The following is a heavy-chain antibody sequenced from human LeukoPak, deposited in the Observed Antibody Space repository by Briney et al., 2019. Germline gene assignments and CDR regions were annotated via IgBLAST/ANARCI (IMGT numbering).Heavy chain of an antibody. V-gene: IGHV3-23*01. CDR1: GFTFNNYA. CDR3: ARDLSYYDSSGFDY. CDR2: ISGSGGST. D-gene: IGHD3-22*01. J-gene: IGHJ4*02. Sequence: GGSLRLSCAASGFTFNNYAMSWVRQAPGKGLEWVSAISGSGGSTYYADSVKGRFTISRDNSKNTLYLQMNSLRAEDTAVYYCARDLSYYDSSGFDYWGQGTLVTVSS.